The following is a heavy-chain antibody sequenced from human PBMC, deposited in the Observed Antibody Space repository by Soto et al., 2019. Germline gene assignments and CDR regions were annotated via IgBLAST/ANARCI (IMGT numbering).Heavy chain of an antibody. Sequence: SETLSLTCAVSGGSISSGGYSWSWIRQAPGKGLEWIGYIYHSGSTYYNPSLKSRVTISVDRSKNQFSLKLSSVTAADTAVYYCARGSVEVVVPAAKIWFDPWGQGTLVTVSS. V-gene: IGHV4-30-2*01. J-gene: IGHJ5*02. CDR2: IYHSGST. CDR3: ARGSVEVVVPAAKIWFDP. D-gene: IGHD2-2*01. CDR1: GGSISSGGYS.